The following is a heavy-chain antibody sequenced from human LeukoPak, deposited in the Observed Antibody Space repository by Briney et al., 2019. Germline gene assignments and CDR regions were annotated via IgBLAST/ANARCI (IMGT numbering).Heavy chain of an antibody. J-gene: IGHJ5*02. V-gene: IGHV3-53*01. Sequence: PGGSLRLSCAASGFTVNNNYTSWVRQAPGKGLEWVAVIYIGGGTYYAASVKGRFTISRDTSKNTLFLQMNSLRADDTAMYYCARGQGAWGQGTLVTVSS. CDR1: GFTVNNNY. CDR3: ARGQGA. CDR2: IYIGGGT.